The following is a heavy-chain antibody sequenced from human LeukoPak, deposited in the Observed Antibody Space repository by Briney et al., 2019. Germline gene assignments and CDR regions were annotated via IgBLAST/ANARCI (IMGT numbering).Heavy chain of an antibody. V-gene: IGHV3-21*01. CDR3: VTQSCGDYAGY. CDR1: GFTFSTYN. Sequence: GGSLRLSCAASGFTFSTYNMNWVRQAPGKGLEWVSSISSSSSFMYYADSVKGRFTISRDNAKSSLYLQMNSLRAEDTAVYYCVTQSCGDYAGYWGQGTLVTVSS. D-gene: IGHD4-17*01. CDR2: ISSSSSFM. J-gene: IGHJ4*02.